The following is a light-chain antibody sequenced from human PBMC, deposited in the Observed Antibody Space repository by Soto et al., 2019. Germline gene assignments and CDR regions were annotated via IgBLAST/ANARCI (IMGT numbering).Light chain of an antibody. CDR3: HKYYTSPLT. CDR2: GAS. CDR1: QSVSSS. J-gene: IGKJ4*01. V-gene: IGKV3-20*01. Sequence: EIVMTQSPGTLSVSPGQRATLSCRASQSVSSSLAWYQQKPGQAPRLLMYGASRRATGIPARFSGSGSGTGLNLIISRLEPEDFAVYYCHKYYTSPLTCGGGTKVDIK.